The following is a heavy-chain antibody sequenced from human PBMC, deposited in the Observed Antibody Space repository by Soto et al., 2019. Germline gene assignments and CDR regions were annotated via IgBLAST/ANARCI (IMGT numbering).Heavy chain of an antibody. Sequence: SETLSLTCTVSGGSIRSGTYYWHWIRQHPGKGLEWIGYIYHGGSTYYNPSLESRVNISLDTSKNHFSLKLSSVTAADTAVYYCARDKITGLFDYWGQGTLVTVSS. J-gene: IGHJ4*02. CDR2: IYHGGST. V-gene: IGHV4-31*03. CDR3: ARDKITGLFDY. CDR1: GGSIRSGTYY. D-gene: IGHD2-8*02.